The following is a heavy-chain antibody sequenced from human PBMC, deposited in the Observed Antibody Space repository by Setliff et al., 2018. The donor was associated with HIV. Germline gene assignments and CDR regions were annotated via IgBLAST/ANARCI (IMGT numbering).Heavy chain of an antibody. V-gene: IGHV4-31*03. D-gene: IGHD1-26*01. Sequence: SETLSLTCTVSGGSISSGGYYWSWIRQHPGKGLEWIGYIYYSGSTYYNPSLKSRVTISVDTSKNQFSLKLSSVTAADTAVYYCARGELLNNWFDPWGQGTLVTVS. CDR3: ARGELLNNWFDP. J-gene: IGHJ5*02. CDR2: IYYSGST. CDR1: GGSISSGGYY.